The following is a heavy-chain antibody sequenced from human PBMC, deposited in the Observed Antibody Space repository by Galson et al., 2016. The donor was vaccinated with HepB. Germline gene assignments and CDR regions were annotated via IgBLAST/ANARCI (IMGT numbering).Heavy chain of an antibody. J-gene: IGHJ6*02. CDR1: GGTFRSYA. Sequence: SVKVSCKASGGTFRSYAISWVRQAPGQGLEWMGGIIAMFGTANYAQKFQGRVTITADESTSTAYMELSSLRSEDTAVYYCARGYSYGYSYYYGMDVWGQGTTVTVSS. V-gene: IGHV1-69*13. D-gene: IGHD5-18*01. CDR2: IIAMFGTA. CDR3: ARGYSYGYSYYYGMDV.